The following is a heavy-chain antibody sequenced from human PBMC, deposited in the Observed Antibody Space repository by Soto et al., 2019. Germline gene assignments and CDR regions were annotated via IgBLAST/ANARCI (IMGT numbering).Heavy chain of an antibody. J-gene: IGHJ5*02. D-gene: IGHD3-10*01. CDR3: SRMYYGQRDLPSP. V-gene: IGHV4-34*01. CDR2: IDHSGGT. CDR1: GGSFSGYY. Sequence: PEKLRLTYAVYGGSFSGYYWSWIRQPPGKGLEWIGEIDHSGGTNYNPSLKSRVTISVDTSKNQFSLKLSSVTAADTAVYYCSRMYYGQRDLPSPCGQGTLVIVSA.